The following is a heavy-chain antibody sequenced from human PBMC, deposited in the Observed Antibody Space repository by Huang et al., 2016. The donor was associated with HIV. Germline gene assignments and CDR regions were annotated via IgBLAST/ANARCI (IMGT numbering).Heavy chain of an antibody. Sequence: QVQLQQWGAGLLKPSETLSLTCAVYGGPFSGDYWNWIRQPPGKGLEWIGEINDSGSTNYNPSIKSRVTISVDTSKNQFSLKLSSVTAADTAVYYCARAVGWAGRVRVMVRNDYFDYWGQGTLVTVSS. J-gene: IGHJ4*02. CDR2: INDSGST. CDR3: ARAVGWAGRVRVMVRNDYFDY. V-gene: IGHV4-34*01. CDR1: GGPFSGDY. D-gene: IGHD3-22*01.